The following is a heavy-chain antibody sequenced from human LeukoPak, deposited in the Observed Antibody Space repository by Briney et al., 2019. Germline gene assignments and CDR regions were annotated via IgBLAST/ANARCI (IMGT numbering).Heavy chain of an antibody. J-gene: IGHJ4*02. D-gene: IGHD3-16*02. V-gene: IGHV3-49*03. Sequence: GGSLRLSCTASGFSFGDYGMAWFRQAPGKGLEWVGFIRSKAYGGTTEYAASVKGRFTISRDDSKSIADLQMNSLKIEDTAVYYCTTVWGTYRPFDYWGQGTLVTVSS. CDR3: TTVWGTYRPFDY. CDR1: GFSFGDYG. CDR2: IRSKAYGGTT.